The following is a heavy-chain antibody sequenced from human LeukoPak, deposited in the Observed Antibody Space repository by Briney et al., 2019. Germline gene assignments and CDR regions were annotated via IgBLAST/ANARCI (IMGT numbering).Heavy chain of an antibody. CDR2: IYYSGST. CDR3: PRASIRFLEWLLSYYFDY. Sequence: SETLSLTCTVSGGSISSSSYYRGWIRQPPGKGLEWIGSIYYSGSTYYNPSLKSRVTISVDTSKNQFSLKLSSVTAADTAVYYCPRASIRFLEWLLSYYFDYWGQGTLVTVSS. D-gene: IGHD3-3*01. J-gene: IGHJ4*02. CDR1: GGSISSSSYY. V-gene: IGHV4-39*07.